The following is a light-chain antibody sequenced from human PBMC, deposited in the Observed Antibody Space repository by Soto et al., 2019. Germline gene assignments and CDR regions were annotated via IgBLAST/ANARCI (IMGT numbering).Light chain of an antibody. CDR3: QQYDSYALT. CDR1: QSISSW. Sequence: DIQMTQSPSTLSASVGDRVTITCRASQSISSWLAWYQQKPGKAPNLLIYDVSKLQRGVPSRFSGSGSGTEFTLTISSLQPDDFATYYCQQYDSYALTIGRGTNVE. CDR2: DVS. J-gene: IGKJ4*01. V-gene: IGKV1-5*01.